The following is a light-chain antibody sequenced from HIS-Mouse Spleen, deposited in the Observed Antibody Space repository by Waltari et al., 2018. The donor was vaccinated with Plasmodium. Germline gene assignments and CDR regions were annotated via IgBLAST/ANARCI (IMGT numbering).Light chain of an antibody. Sequence: DIQMTQSPSSLSASVGDRVTSTCQAIQDISNYLNWYQQRPGKAPKLLIYDASNLETGVPSRFSGSGSGTDFTFTISSLQPEDIATYYCQQYDNLPPLTFGGGTKVEIK. V-gene: IGKV1-33*01. CDR3: QQYDNLPPLT. J-gene: IGKJ4*01. CDR1: QDISNY. CDR2: DAS.